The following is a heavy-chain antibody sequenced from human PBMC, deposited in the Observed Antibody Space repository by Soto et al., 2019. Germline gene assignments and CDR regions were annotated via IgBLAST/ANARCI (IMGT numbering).Heavy chain of an antibody. D-gene: IGHD2-2*01. Sequence: EVQLLESGGGLVQPGGSLRLSCAASGFTFNNYAMGWVRQAPGKGLEWVSAITDSGDDTYYIDSVKGRFTISRDNSKSTLHLQMNSLRAEDTAIYYCAKLGSSSWFPHYYFDYWGQGTLVTVSS. CDR1: GFTFNNYA. CDR3: AKLGSSSWFPHYYFDY. V-gene: IGHV3-23*01. J-gene: IGHJ4*02. CDR2: ITDSGDDT.